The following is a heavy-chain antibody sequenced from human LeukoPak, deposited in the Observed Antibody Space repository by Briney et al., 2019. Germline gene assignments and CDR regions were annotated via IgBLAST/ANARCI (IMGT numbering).Heavy chain of an antibody. J-gene: IGHJ6*02. CDR2: IDPNGRYT. CDR1: GFTFSNHY. CDR3: VRGSTDWNGMDV. V-gene: IGHV3-74*01. Sequence: GGSLRLSCAASGFTFSNHYMHWVRQAPGKGLVSVSRIDPNGRYTSYADSGKGRFTISRDNAKNTLYLQMNSLGAEDTALYYCVRGSTDWNGMDVWGQGTTVTVSS. D-gene: IGHD6-19*01.